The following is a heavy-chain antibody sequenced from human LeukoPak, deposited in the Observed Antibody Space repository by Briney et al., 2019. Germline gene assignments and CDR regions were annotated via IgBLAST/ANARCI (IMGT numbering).Heavy chain of an antibody. V-gene: IGHV5-51*01. D-gene: IGHD6-13*01. Sequence: GESLKISCKGSGYSFTSYWIGWVRQMPGKGLEWMGIIYPGDSDTRYSPSFQCQVTISADKSISTAYLQWSSLKASDTAMYYCARRGIAAAGIGLNYFDYWGQGTLVTVSS. J-gene: IGHJ4*02. CDR1: GYSFTSYW. CDR2: IYPGDSDT. CDR3: ARRGIAAAGIGLNYFDY.